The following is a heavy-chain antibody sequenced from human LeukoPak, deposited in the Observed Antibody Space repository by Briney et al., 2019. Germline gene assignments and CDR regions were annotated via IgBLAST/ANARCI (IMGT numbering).Heavy chain of an antibody. Sequence: SETLSLTCTVSGGSISSYYWSWIRQPAGKGLEWIGRIYTSGSTNYNPSLKSRVTMSVDTSKNQFSLKLSSVTAADTAVYYCARDQTYYDSSGYSLYAFDTWGQGTMVTVSS. CDR3: ARDQTYYDSSGYSLYAFDT. D-gene: IGHD3-22*01. CDR1: GGSISSYY. CDR2: IYTSGST. V-gene: IGHV4-4*07. J-gene: IGHJ3*02.